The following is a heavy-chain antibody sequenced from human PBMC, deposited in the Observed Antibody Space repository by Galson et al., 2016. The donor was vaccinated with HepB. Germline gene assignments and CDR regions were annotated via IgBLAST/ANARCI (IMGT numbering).Heavy chain of an antibody. CDR1: GFTFSGYA. CDR3: AKDKRGHSSAWYWYFDY. Sequence: SLRLSCAASGFTFSGYAMAWVRQAPGKGLEWVSGMSDSDDIYYAPTVKGRFTISRDNSKNTLYLQLSSLRAEDTAVYYCAKDKRGHSSAWYWYFDYWGQGTLVSVFS. CDR2: MSDSDDI. D-gene: IGHD6-13*01. V-gene: IGHV3-23*01. J-gene: IGHJ4*02.